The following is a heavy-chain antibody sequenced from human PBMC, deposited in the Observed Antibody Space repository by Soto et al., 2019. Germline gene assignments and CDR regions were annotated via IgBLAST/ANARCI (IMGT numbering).Heavy chain of an antibody. Sequence: SETLSLTCAVYGGSFSGYYWSWIRQPPGKGLEWIGEINHSGSTNYNPSPKSRVTISVDTSKNQFSLKLSSVTAADTAVYYCARSPRRGYCSGGSCYSARPNYFDYWGQGTLVTVSS. J-gene: IGHJ4*02. CDR1: GGSFSGYY. V-gene: IGHV4-34*01. D-gene: IGHD2-15*01. CDR3: ARSPRRGYCSGGSCYSARPNYFDY. CDR2: INHSGST.